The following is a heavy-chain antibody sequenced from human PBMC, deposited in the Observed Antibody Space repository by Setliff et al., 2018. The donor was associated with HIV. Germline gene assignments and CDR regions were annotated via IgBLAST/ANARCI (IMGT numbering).Heavy chain of an antibody. CDR2: IYNPGST. CDR1: GGSISSTNYF. J-gene: IGHJ4*02. D-gene: IGHD3-16*01. V-gene: IGHV4-61*05. Sequence: SETLSLTCTVSGGSISSTNYFWGWIRQPPGKGLEWIGYIYNPGSTNFNPSLQSRVSMSVDVSTNQFSLRLTSVTAADTAVYYCARLRLAVMMSLDYFDLWGQGTLVTVSS. CDR3: ARLRLAVMMSLDYFDL.